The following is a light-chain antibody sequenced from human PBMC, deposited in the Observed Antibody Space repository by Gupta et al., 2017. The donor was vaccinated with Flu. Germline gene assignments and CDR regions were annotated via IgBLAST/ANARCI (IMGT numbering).Light chain of an antibody. CDR2: QVS. CDR1: QRLLYSDGNAY. J-gene: IGKJ1*01. CDR3: MQGTHWPAT. V-gene: IGKV2-30*01. Sequence: DVVLTQFPLSLPVILGQAASISCTSSQRLLYSDGNAYLNWFHQRPGQSPRRLIYQVSRRDAEVPDRFSGSGSGTDFTLKISRVEAEDVGVYYCMQGTHWPATFGPGTRVEVK.